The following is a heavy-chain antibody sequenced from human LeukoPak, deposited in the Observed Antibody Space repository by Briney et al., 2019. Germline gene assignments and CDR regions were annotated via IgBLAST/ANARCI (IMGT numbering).Heavy chain of an antibody. CDR2: IIPTFGTA. J-gene: IGHJ4*02. D-gene: IGHD4-11*01. V-gene: IGHV1-69*13. CDR1: GGTFSSYA. Sequence: ASVKVSCKASGGTFSSYAIGWVRQAPGQGLEWMGGIIPTFGTANYAQKFQGRDTITADESTSTAYMELSSLRSEDTAVYYCARELLGHNSNSDYWGQGTLVTVSS. CDR3: ARELLGHNSNSDY.